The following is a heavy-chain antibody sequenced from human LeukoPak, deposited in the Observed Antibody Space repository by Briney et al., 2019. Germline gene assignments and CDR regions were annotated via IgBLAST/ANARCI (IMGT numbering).Heavy chain of an antibody. Sequence: GGSLRLSCAASGLTVSTNYMSWVRQTPGKGPEWVSVIYSGGDTYYADSVKGRFTISRDNSKNTLHLQMNSLRAEDTAVYYCARRVGPATQWFDHWGQGTLVTVSS. V-gene: IGHV3-66*02. J-gene: IGHJ5*02. CDR2: IYSGGDT. CDR1: GLTVSTNY. D-gene: IGHD2-15*01. CDR3: ARRVGPATQWFDH.